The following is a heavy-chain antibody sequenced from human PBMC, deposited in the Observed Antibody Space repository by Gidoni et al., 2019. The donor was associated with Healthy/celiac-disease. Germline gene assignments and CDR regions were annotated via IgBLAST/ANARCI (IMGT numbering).Heavy chain of an antibody. CDR2: INPHSGGT. CDR3: ARDRYTPDY. J-gene: IGHJ4*02. CDR1: GYTFTGYY. Sequence: QVQLVQSGAEVKTPGASVKVSCKASGYTFTGYYMHWVRQAPGQGLEWMGWINPHSGGTHYAQKFQGRVTMTSDTSISTAYMELSRLRSDDTAVYYCARDRYTPDYWGQGTLVTVSS. D-gene: IGHD1-20*01. V-gene: IGHV1-2*02.